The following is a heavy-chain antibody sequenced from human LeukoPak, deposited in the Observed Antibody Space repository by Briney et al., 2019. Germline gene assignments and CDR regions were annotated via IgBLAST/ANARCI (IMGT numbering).Heavy chain of an antibody. CDR2: IKSRTDGGTT. Sequence: GGSLRLSCAASGFTFSNAWMSWVRQAPGKGLERVGHIKSRTDGGTTDYAAPVKGRFTISRDDSKNTLYLQMNSLKTEDTAVYFCTLSLWFGNTQRDYWGQGTLVTVSS. D-gene: IGHD3-10*01. CDR1: GFTFSNAW. V-gene: IGHV3-15*01. J-gene: IGHJ4*02. CDR3: TLSLWFGNTQRDY.